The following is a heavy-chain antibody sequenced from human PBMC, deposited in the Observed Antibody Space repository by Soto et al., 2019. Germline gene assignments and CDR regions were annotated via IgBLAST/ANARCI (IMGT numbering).Heavy chain of an antibody. CDR2: IDWEGYK. Sequence: GSGPTLVNPTQTLTLTCAFSGFSLSSSGMCLNWIRQPPGKPLEWLALIDWEGYKYYSPSLKTRVSISRDTSRNQVVLTMTNVGPADTATFYFVCIRRSCRGNVGYLPPNDCWGQGNLVTVPS. CDR3: VCIRRSCRGNVGYLPPNDC. CDR1: GFSLSSSGMC. J-gene: IGHJ4*02. D-gene: IGHD2-15*01. V-gene: IGHV2-70*13.